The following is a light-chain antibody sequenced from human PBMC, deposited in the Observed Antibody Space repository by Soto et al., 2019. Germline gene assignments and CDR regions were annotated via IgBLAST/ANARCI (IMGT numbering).Light chain of an antibody. Sequence: CVLPQPASGTRVHGESRSISSNRTSSDVGGYNYVSWYQQHPGKAPKLMIYDVSNRPSGVSNRFSGSKSGNTASLTISGLQAEDEADYYCSSYTSSSTLGVFGTGSKVTVL. CDR1: SSDVGGYNY. CDR2: DVS. J-gene: IGLJ1*01. V-gene: IGLV2-14*01. CDR3: SSYTSSSTLGV.